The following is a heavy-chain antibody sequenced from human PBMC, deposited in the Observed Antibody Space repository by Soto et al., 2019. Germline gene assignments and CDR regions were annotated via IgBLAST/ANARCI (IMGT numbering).Heavy chain of an antibody. J-gene: IGHJ4*02. Sequence: GGSLRLSCAASGFTFSSYAMSWVRQTPERGLECVSAISNSGGSRYYADSVKGRFTISRGNSKNMVYLQVNSLRAEDTAVYYCAKSYGDGYYFDYWGQGTLVTVSS. CDR3: AKSYGDGYYFDY. CDR1: GFTFSSYA. D-gene: IGHD3-10*01. CDR2: ISNSGGSR. V-gene: IGHV3-23*01.